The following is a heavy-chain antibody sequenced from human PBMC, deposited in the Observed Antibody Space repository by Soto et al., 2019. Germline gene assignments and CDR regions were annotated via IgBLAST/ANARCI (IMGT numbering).Heavy chain of an antibody. CDR3: ARDPLGYCSGGSCSPGWYFDY. D-gene: IGHD2-15*01. V-gene: IGHV3-11*01. CDR1: GFTFSDYY. Sequence: PGGSLRLSCAAPGFTFSDYYMSWIRQAQGNGLEWVSYISSSGSTIYYADSVKGRSTISRDHAKNSLYLQMNSLRAEDTAVYYCARDPLGYCSGGSCSPGWYFDYWGQGTLVTVSS. J-gene: IGHJ4*02. CDR2: ISSSGSTI.